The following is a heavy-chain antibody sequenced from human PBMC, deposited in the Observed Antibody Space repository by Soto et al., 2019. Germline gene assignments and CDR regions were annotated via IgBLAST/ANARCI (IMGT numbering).Heavy chain of an antibody. J-gene: IGHJ6*02. V-gene: IGHV4-4*07. Sequence: SETLSLTGTVSGGSISGYYWSWIRQPAGKGLEWIGRLYTMGSTNYNPSLQSRVTMSVDTSKNEFSLKVSSVTAADTAVYFCARVRDYGLGTNRHYYGMDVWGQGTTVTVSS. CDR1: GGSISGYY. CDR2: LYTMGST. CDR3: ARVRDYGLGTNRHYYGMDV. D-gene: IGHD3-10*01.